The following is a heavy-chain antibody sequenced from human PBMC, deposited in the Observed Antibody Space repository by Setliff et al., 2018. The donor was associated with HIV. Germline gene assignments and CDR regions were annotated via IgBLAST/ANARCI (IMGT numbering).Heavy chain of an antibody. D-gene: IGHD6-13*01. CDR3: AASYGSSWFGPFDY. CDR2: LYSSGRT. CDR1: GGSINIYY. V-gene: IGHV4-59*05. J-gene: IGHJ4*02. Sequence: NPSETLSLTCTVSGGSINIYYWGWIRQPPGKGLEWIGSLYSSGRTFFKSSLRSRVTISVDTSRNQFSLRLDSSTAADTAIYFCAASYGSSWFGPFDYWGQGTLVTVSS.